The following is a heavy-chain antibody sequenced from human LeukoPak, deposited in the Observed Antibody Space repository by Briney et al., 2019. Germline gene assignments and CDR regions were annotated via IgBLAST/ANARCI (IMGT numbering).Heavy chain of an antibody. D-gene: IGHD3-22*01. CDR2: IYYSGST. CDR1: GGSISSSSYY. CDR3: ARVSRSGYYGAIDY. Sequence: SETLSLTCTVSGGSISSSSYYWGWIRQPPGKGLEWIGSIYYSGSTYYNPSLKSRFTISVDTSKNPFSLKLSSVTAADTAVYYCARVSRSGYYGAIDYWGQGTLVTVSS. V-gene: IGHV4-39*01. J-gene: IGHJ4*02.